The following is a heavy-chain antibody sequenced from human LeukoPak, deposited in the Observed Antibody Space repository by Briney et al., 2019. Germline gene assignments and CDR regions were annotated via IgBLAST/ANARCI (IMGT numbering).Heavy chain of an antibody. D-gene: IGHD3-9*01. Sequence: PGGSLRLSCAASGFTFSSYSMNWVRQAPGKGLEWVSSISSSSSYIYYADSVKGRFTISRDNAKNSLYLQMNSPRTEDTAVYYCASDKPSDYDILTGPEPWFDPWGQGTLVTASS. CDR3: ASDKPSDYDILTGPEPWFDP. J-gene: IGHJ5*02. V-gene: IGHV3-21*01. CDR1: GFTFSSYS. CDR2: ISSSSSYI.